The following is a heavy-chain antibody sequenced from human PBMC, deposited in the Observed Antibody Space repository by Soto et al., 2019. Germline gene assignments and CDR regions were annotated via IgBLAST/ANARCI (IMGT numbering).Heavy chain of an antibody. CDR1: GGTFSSYA. Sequence: GASVKVSCKASGGTFSSYAISWVRQAPGQGLEWMGGIIPIFGTANYAQKFQGRVTITADKSTSTAYMELSSLRSEDTAVYYCAKDRDHPYSSGRYMGYFQHWGQGTLVTVSS. J-gene: IGHJ1*01. D-gene: IGHD6-19*01. CDR3: AKDRDHPYSSGRYMGYFQH. CDR2: IIPIFGTA. V-gene: IGHV1-69*06.